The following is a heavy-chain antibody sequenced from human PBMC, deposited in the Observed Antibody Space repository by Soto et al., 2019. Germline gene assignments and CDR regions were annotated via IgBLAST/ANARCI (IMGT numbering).Heavy chain of an antibody. V-gene: IGHV3-11*01. J-gene: IGHJ3*01. Sequence: GGSLRLSCATSGFTFRDYYFSWIRQAPGKGLEWISYISHSGKTIYYADSVKGRFTISRDDAKNTLYLQMNSLRAEDTAMYYCTRRDSGAFDVWGHGAMVTVSS. CDR3: TRRDSGAFDV. CDR1: GFTFRDYY. CDR2: ISHSGKTI.